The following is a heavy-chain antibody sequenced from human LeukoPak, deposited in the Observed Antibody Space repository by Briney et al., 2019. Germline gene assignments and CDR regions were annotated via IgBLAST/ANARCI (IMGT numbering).Heavy chain of an antibody. CDR1: GGSISSGDYY. J-gene: IGHJ6*03. CDR2: IYYSGST. CDR3: ASHTDYYYYYYMDV. V-gene: IGHV4-30-4*08. Sequence: SETLSLTCTASGGSISSGDYYWSWIRQPPGKGLEWFGYIYYSGSTYYNPSLKSRVTISVDTSKNQFSLKLSSVTAADTAVYYCASHTDYYYYYYMDVWGKGTTVTVSS.